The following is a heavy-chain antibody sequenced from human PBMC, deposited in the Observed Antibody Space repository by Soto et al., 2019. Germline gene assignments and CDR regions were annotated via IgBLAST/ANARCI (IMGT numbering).Heavy chain of an antibody. CDR1: GFTFSSYA. CDR2: ISYDGSNK. V-gene: IGHV3-30-3*01. Sequence: PGGSLRLSCAASGFTFSSYAMHWVRQAPGKGLEWVAVISYDGSNKYYADSVKGRFTISRDNSKNTLYLQMNSLRAEDTAVYYCARGPGHGAFDIWGQGTLVTVSS. J-gene: IGHJ3*02. CDR3: ARGPGHGAFDI.